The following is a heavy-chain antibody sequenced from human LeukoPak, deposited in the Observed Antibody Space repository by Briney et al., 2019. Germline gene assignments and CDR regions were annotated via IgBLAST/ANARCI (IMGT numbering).Heavy chain of an antibody. CDR2: IYSGGST. D-gene: IGHD3-22*01. CDR3: AKGSHDSSGYSRFDP. J-gene: IGHJ5*02. V-gene: IGHV3-53*01. CDR1: GFTVSSNY. Sequence: GGSLRLSCAASGFTVSSNYMSWARQAPGKGLEWVSVIYSGGSTYYADSVKGRFTISRDNSKNTLYLQMNSLRAEDTAVYYCAKGSHDSSGYSRFDPWGQGTLVTVSS.